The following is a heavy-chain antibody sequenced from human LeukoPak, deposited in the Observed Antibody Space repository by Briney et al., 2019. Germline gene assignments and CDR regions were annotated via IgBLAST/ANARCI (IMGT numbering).Heavy chain of an antibody. V-gene: IGHV4-31*03. CDR1: GGSISSGGYY. Sequence: SETLSLTCTVSGGSISSGGYYWSWIRQHPGKGLEWIGYIYYSGSTYYNPSLKSRVTISVDTSKNQFSLKLSSVTAADTAVYYCATASGSLDAFDIWGQGTMVTVSS. J-gene: IGHJ3*02. CDR2: IYYSGST. D-gene: IGHD1-26*01. CDR3: ATASGSLDAFDI.